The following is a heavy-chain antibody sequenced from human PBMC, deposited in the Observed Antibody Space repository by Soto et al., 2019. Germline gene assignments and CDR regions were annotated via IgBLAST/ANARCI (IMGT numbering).Heavy chain of an antibody. D-gene: IGHD3-22*01. CDR2: NTTTSSTM. J-gene: IGHJ6*02. Sequence: PGGSVRLSCTPSGFLFRDYSMNWVRPAAGKGLEWISYNTTTSSTMYYADSVKGRSTISRDNAKNPLYLQMNSLRDEDTAVYYCARDSSGRQYYSMNVWGQGTTVTVSS. CDR1: GFLFRDYS. CDR3: ARDSSGRQYYSMNV. V-gene: IGHV3-48*02.